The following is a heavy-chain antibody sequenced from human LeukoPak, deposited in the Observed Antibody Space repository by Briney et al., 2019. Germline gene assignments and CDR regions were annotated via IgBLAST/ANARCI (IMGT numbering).Heavy chain of an antibody. CDR2: ISGSGGST. V-gene: IGHV3-23*01. D-gene: IGHD2-8*01. CDR3: AKVLTVSPPYYYYGMDV. J-gene: IGHJ6*04. Sequence: GGSLRLSCAASGFTFSSYAMSWVRQAPGKGLEWVSAISGSGGSTYYADSVKGRFTISRDNSKNTLYLQMNSLRAEDTAVYYCAKVLTVSPPYYYYGMDVLGKGTTVTVSS. CDR1: GFTFSSYA.